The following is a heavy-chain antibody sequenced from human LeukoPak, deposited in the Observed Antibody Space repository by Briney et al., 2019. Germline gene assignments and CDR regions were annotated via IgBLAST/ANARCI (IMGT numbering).Heavy chain of an antibody. CDR3: ARGDYYNLDY. V-gene: IGHV3-48*01. Sequence: GGSLRLSCAASGFPFSSFGMNWVRQAPGKGLEWISYISSSSGTIYAASVKGRFTISRDNGKNSVYLQMNSLRAEDTAIYHCARGDYYNLDYWGQGTLVTVSS. D-gene: IGHD3-10*01. CDR2: ISSSSGTI. J-gene: IGHJ4*02. CDR1: GFPFSSFG.